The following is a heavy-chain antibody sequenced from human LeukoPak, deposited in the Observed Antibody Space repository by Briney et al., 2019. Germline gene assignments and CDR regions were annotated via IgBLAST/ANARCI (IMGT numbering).Heavy chain of an antibody. D-gene: IGHD1-14*01. Sequence: GGSLRLSCAASGFTFSSYAMSWVRQAPGKGLEWVSAISGSGGSTYYADSVKGRFTISRDNSKNTLYLQMNSLRAEDTAVYYCAKERGGKRVTTGDYYYGMDVWGQGTTVTVSS. CDR1: GFTFSSYA. CDR2: ISGSGGST. CDR3: AKERGGKRVTTGDYYYGMDV. V-gene: IGHV3-23*01. J-gene: IGHJ6*02.